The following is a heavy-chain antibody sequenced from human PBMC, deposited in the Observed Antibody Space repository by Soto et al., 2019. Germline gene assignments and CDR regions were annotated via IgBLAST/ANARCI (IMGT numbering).Heavy chain of an antibody. CDR2: INHSGST. Sequence: QVQLQQWGAGLLKPSETLSLTCAVYGGSFSGYYWSWIRQPPGKGLEWIGEINHSGSTNYNPSLKSRVTISVDTSKNQFSLKLSSVTAADTAVYYCARVHSSSWPGGLSWFDPWGQGTLVTVSS. V-gene: IGHV4-34*01. CDR1: GGSFSGYY. CDR3: ARVHSSSWPGGLSWFDP. D-gene: IGHD6-13*01. J-gene: IGHJ5*02.